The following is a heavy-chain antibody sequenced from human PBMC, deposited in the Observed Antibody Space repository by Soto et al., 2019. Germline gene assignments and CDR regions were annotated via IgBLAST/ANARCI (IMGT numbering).Heavy chain of an antibody. D-gene: IGHD2-15*01. CDR2: ISAYNGNT. J-gene: IGHJ3*02. Sequence: ASVKVSCKASGYTFTSYGISWVRQAPGQGLEWMGWISAYNGNTNYAQKLQGRVTMTTDTSTSTAYMELRSLRSDDTAVYYCARDDDRGYCSGGSCHDAFDIWGQGTMVTVSS. CDR1: GYTFTSYG. V-gene: IGHV1-18*01. CDR3: ARDDDRGYCSGGSCHDAFDI.